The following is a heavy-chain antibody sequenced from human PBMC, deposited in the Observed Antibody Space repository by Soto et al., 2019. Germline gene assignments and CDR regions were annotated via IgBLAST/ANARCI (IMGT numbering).Heavy chain of an antibody. D-gene: IGHD4-4*01. CDR2: IYHSGST. J-gene: IGHJ4*02. V-gene: IGHV4-30-2*01. CDR1: GGSISSGGYS. Sequence: SETLSLTCAVSGGSISSGGYSWSWIRQPPGKGLEWIGYIYHSGSTYYNPSLKSRVTISVDRSKNQFSLKLSSVTAADTAVYYCARGSNYYFDYWGQRTPVTVSS. CDR3: ARGSNYYFDY.